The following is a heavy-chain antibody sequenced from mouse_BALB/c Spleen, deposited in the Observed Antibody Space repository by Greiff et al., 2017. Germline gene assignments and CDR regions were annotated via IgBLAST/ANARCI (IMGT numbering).Heavy chain of an antibody. CDR1: GYTFTSYW. V-gene: IGHV1-7*01. CDR2: INPSTGYT. CDR3: ARPYDGLLRSRGFAY. D-gene: IGHD2-3*01. J-gene: IGHJ3*01. Sequence: QVQLKESGAELAKPGASVKMSCKASGYTFTSYWMHWVKQRPGQGLEWIGYINPSTGYTEYNQKFKDKATLTADKSSSTAYMQLSSLTSEDSAVYYCARPYDGLLRSRGFAYWGQGTLVTVSA.